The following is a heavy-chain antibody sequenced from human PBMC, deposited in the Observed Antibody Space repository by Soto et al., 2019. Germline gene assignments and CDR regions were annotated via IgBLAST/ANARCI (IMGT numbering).Heavy chain of an antibody. D-gene: IGHD1-1*01. J-gene: IGHJ4*02. CDR1: GYAFTTYG. CDR3: ARGRYGDY. CDR2: ISAHNGNT. Sequence: QVHLVQSGAEVKKPGASVKVSCKGSGYAFTTYGITCVRQAPGQGLEWMGWISAHNGNTNYAQKLQGRVTVTRDTSTSTASMELRSLRSDGTAVYDCARGRYGDYWGQGALVTVSS. V-gene: IGHV1-18*01.